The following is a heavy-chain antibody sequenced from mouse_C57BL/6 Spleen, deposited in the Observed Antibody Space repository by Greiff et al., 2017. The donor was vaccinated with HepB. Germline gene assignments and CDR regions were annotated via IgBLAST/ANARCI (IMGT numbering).Heavy chain of an antibody. J-gene: IGHJ1*03. D-gene: IGHD2-12*01. CDR1: GYTFTSYW. Sequence: QVQLQQPGAELVRPGASVKLSCKASGYTFTSYWMHWVKQRPIQGLEWIGNIDPSDSETHYNQKFKDKATLTVDKSSSTAYMQLRSLTSEDSAVYYCSRRDSDDPNWYFDDWGTGTTVTVSS. CDR2: IDPSDSET. V-gene: IGHV1-52*01. CDR3: SRRDSDDPNWYFDD.